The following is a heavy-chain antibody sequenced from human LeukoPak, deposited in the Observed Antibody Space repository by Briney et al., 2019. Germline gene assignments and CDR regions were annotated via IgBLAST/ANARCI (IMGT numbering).Heavy chain of an antibody. D-gene: IGHD3-22*01. Sequence: SSETLSLTCNVSGGSINSYYRGRIRQPPGKRLELIGYIYYSGRTNYNPSLKSRVTISVDTSTNQISLKLTSVTAADTAVYFCARGTTKGYYYDSSRYYTKWGQGTLVTVSS. CDR2: IYYSGRT. V-gene: IGHV4-59*12. CDR1: GGSINSYY. CDR3: ARGTTKGYYYDSSRYYTK. J-gene: IGHJ4*02.